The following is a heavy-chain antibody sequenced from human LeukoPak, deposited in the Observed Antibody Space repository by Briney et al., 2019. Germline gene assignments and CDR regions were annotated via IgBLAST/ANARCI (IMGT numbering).Heavy chain of an antibody. J-gene: IGHJ5*02. CDR3: ARNGGEGVGATGNWFDP. D-gene: IGHD1-26*01. CDR1: GGSVSSYY. Sequence: SETLSLTCTVSGGSVSSYYWSWIRQPAGKGLEWIGRIHTSGSTNYNPFLKSRVTMSVDKSKNQFSLKLSSVTAADTAVYYCARNGGEGVGATGNWFDPWGQGTLVTVSS. CDR2: IHTSGST. V-gene: IGHV4-4*07.